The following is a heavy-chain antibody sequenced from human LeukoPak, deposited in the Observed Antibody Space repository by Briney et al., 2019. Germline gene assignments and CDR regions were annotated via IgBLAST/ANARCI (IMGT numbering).Heavy chain of an antibody. CDR1: GFTFSSYS. CDR3: ARDSQWVTTGY. V-gene: IGHV3-48*04. CDR2: ISSSSSTI. Sequence: PGGSLRLSCAASGFTFSSYSMNWVRQAPGKGLEWVSYISSSSSTIYYADSVKGRFTISRDNAKNSLYLQMNSLRAEDTAVYYCARDSQWVTTGYWGQGTLVTVSS. D-gene: IGHD4-17*01. J-gene: IGHJ4*02.